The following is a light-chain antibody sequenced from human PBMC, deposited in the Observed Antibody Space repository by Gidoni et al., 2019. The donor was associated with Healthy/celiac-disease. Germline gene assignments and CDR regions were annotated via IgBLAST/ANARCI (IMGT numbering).Light chain of an antibody. CDR3: AAWDDSLSGPWV. CDR2: RNN. CDR1: SSNIGSNS. J-gene: IGLJ3*02. V-gene: IGLV1-47*01. Sequence: QSVLTQPPSASGNPGQRVTISCSGSSSNIGSNSGYWYQQLPGTAPKLLIYRNNQRPSGVPDRFSGSKSGTSASLAISGLRSEDEADYYCAAWDDSLSGPWVFGGGTKLTVL.